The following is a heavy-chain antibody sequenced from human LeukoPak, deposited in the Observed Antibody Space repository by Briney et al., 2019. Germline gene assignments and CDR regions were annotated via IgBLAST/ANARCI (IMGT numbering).Heavy chain of an antibody. D-gene: IGHD2-15*01. CDR2: IKKTGSET. V-gene: IGHV3-7*01. J-gene: IGHJ4*02. CDR3: AREDGYCSGGNCYSYFDS. Sequence: GGSLRLSCAASGLTFGSYWMSWVRQAPGKGLEWVAYIKKTGSETYYVDSVKGRFTITRDNTRNSLFLQMYSLRAEDTAMYFCAREDGYCSGGNCYSYFDSWGQGTLVTVSS. CDR1: GLTFGSYW.